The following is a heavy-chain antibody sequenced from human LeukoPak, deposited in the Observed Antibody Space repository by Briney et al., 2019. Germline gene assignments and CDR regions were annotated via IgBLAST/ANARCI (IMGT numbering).Heavy chain of an antibody. CDR3: AKGGAMVASGYFDY. V-gene: IGHV3-9*03. J-gene: IGHJ4*02. D-gene: IGHD5-18*01. Sequence: PGRSLRLSCAASGFTFDDYAMHWVRHAPGKGLEWVSGISWNSGSIGYADSVKGRFTISRDNAKNSLYLQMNSLRAEDMALYYCAKGGAMVASGYFDYWGQGTLATVSS. CDR1: GFTFDDYA. CDR2: ISWNSGSI.